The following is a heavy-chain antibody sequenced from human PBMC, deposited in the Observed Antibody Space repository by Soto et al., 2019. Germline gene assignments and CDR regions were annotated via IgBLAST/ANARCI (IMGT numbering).Heavy chain of an antibody. CDR3: AGSGYYHNSGLDV. Sequence: PSETLSLTCIVSGDSISGNYWGWIRQPPGKRLEWIGYMYYTGSTNYNPSLKSRVTISVDTSKNQFSLKLSSVTAADTAVYYCAGSGYYHNSGLDVWGQGTTVTVSS. D-gene: IGHD3-22*01. CDR1: GDSISGNY. CDR2: MYYTGST. V-gene: IGHV4-59*12. J-gene: IGHJ6*02.